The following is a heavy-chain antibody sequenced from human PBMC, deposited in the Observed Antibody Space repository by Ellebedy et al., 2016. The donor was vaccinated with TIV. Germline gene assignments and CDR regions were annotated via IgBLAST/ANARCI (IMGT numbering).Heavy chain of an antibody. CDR2: ISYSGKNK. Sequence: PGGSLRLSCVGSGFAFGSNTMYWVRQAPGKGLECVAVISYSGKNKDYADSVKGRFTISRDNSKNTLYLQMNNLGAEDTAVFYCARNRHVERGDCLDYWGQGTLVTVSS. J-gene: IGHJ4*02. V-gene: IGHV3-30*04. D-gene: IGHD2-21*02. CDR3: ARNRHVERGDCLDY. CDR1: GFAFGSNT.